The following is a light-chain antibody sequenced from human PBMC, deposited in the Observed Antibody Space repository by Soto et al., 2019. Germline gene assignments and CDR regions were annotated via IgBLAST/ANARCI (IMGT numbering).Light chain of an antibody. CDR3: CSSAPESTYV. J-gene: IGLJ1*01. CDR1: SSDIGAYNS. V-gene: IGLV2-23*01. CDR2: KGT. Sequence: QSVLAQPASVSGSPGQSITISCTGTSSDIGAYNSVSWYQQHPHRAPQVIIYKGTQRPSGVSNRFSGFTSGNAASLRISALQADDEADYFCCSSAPESTYVFGTGTKLTVL.